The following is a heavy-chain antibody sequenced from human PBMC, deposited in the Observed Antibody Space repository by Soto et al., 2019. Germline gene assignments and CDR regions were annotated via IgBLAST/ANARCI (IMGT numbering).Heavy chain of an antibody. J-gene: IGHJ2*01. CDR2: ISYDGSNK. V-gene: IGHV3-30*18. Sequence: QVQLVESGGGVVQPGRSLRLSCAASGFTFSSYGMHWVRQAPGKGLEWVAVISYDGSNKYYADSVKGRFTISRDNSKNTLYLQMNSLRAEDTAVYYCAKPQIESIAARRRGLGYFYLWGRGTLVTVSS. CDR3: AKPQIESIAARRRGLGYFYL. D-gene: IGHD6-6*01. CDR1: GFTFSSYG.